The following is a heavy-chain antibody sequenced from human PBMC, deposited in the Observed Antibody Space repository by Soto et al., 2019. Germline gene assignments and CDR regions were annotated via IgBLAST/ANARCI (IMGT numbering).Heavy chain of an antibody. J-gene: IGHJ4*02. Sequence: GGSLRLSCAASGFSFSTTWMHWFRQAPGKGLVWVSRIHSDGSGTIYADSVKGRFTISRDNARNTLYLQMNSLRAEDTAMYYCVRDRYYSQDYWGQGTLVTVSS. D-gene: IGHD1-26*01. CDR2: IHSDGSGT. CDR1: GFSFSTTW. V-gene: IGHV3-74*01. CDR3: VRDRYYSQDY.